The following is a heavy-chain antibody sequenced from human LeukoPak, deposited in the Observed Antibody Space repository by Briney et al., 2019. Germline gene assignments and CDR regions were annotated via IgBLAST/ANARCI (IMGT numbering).Heavy chain of an antibody. CDR3: ARDGGIAAAGLYYYYGMDV. CDR1: GYTLTELS. J-gene: IGHJ6*02. CDR2: FDPEDGET. V-gene: IGHV1-24*01. D-gene: IGHD6-13*01. Sequence: ASVKVSCKASGYTLTELSMHWVRQAPGKGLEWMGGFDPEDGETIYAQKFQGRVTMTEDTSTDTAYMELSSLRSEDTAVYYCARDGGIAAAGLYYYYGMDVWGQGTTVTVSS.